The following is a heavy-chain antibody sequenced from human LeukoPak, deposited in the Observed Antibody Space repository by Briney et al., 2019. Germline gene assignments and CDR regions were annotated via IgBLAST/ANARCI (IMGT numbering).Heavy chain of an antibody. D-gene: IGHD4-17*01. J-gene: IGHJ3*02. CDR2: MNLNSGNT. V-gene: IGHV1-8*01. CDR1: GYTFTSYD. Sequence: GSVKVSCKASGYTFTSYDINWVRQGTGQGFEWMGWMNLNSGNTGSAQKFQDRVTMTRDTSITTAYMELSRLRSDDTAVYYCARGRGNVTTGSAAFDIWGQGTMVTVSS. CDR3: ARGRGNVTTGSAAFDI.